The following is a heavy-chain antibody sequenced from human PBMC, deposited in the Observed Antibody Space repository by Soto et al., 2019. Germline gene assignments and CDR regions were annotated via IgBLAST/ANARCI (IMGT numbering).Heavy chain of an antibody. CDR3: ARGRPYSGYDMGQLDY. V-gene: IGHV4-59*01. J-gene: IGHJ4*02. CDR2: IYYSGST. D-gene: IGHD5-12*01. Sequence: SETLSLTCTVSGGSISSYYWSWIRQPPGKGLEWIGYIYYSGSTNYNPSLKSRVTISVDTSKNQFSLKLSSVTAADTAVYYCARGRPYSGYDMGQLDYWGQGTLVTVS. CDR1: GGSISSYY.